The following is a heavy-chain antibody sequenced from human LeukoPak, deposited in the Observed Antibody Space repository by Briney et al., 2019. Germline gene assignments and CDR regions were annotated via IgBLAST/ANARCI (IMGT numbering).Heavy chain of an antibody. CDR3: ARQSGDQSSAWYFDA. D-gene: IGHD6-19*01. Sequence: PSETLSLTCTVSGGSLRSSGHWWVWIRQPPGKGLEWVGSIHYSGKVYYNPSLKSRVTTSVDTSTDQFSLRLSSATAADTAIYYCARQSGDQSSAWYFDAWGQGTLVTVSS. J-gene: IGHJ4*02. CDR2: IHYSGKV. CDR1: GGSLRSSGHW. V-gene: IGHV4-39*01.